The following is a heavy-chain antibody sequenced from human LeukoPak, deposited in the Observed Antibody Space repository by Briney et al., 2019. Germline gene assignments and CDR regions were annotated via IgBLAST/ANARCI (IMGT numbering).Heavy chain of an antibody. D-gene: IGHD3-10*01. CDR1: GFTFSSYE. CDR3: AKRNTMVRGGPCFDY. Sequence: PGGSLRLSCAASGFTFSSYEMNWVRQAPGKGLEWVSYISSSGSTIYYADSVKGRFTISRDNAKNSLYLQMTSLRPEDTAIYYCAKRNTMVRGGPCFDYWGRGILVTVSS. V-gene: IGHV3-48*03. CDR2: ISSSGSTI. J-gene: IGHJ4*02.